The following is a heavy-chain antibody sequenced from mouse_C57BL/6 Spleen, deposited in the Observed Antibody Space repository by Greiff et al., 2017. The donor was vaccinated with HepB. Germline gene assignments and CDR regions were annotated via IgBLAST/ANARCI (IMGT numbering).Heavy chain of an antibody. V-gene: IGHV1-26*01. CDR3: ARSRDYEYYAMDY. CDR2: INPNNGGT. CDR1: GYTFTDYY. J-gene: IGHJ4*01. Sequence: EVQLQQSGPELVKPGASVKISCKASGYTFTDYYMNWVKQSHGKSLEWIGDINPNNGGTSYNQKFKGKATLTVDKSSSTAYMELRSLTSEDSAVYYCARSRDYEYYAMDYWGQGTSVTVSS. D-gene: IGHD2-4*01.